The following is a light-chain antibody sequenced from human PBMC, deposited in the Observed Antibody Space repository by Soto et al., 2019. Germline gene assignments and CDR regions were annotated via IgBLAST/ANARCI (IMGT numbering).Light chain of an antibody. Sequence: EIVLTQSPATLSLSPGERATLSCRASQSLSRYLAWFQQKPGQAPRLLIYDASNRAAGIPARFSGSGSGTDFTLTISSLEPEDSAVYYCQQRHMWPITFGQGTRLEMK. CDR2: DAS. V-gene: IGKV3-11*01. J-gene: IGKJ5*01. CDR3: QQRHMWPIT. CDR1: QSLSRY.